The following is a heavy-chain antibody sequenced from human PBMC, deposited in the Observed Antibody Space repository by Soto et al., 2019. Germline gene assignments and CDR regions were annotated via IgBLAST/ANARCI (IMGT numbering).Heavy chain of an antibody. Sequence: SENLSLTCNVSGVSIINTSYYWGWIRQPPGKGLEWIGTVYFDGTTFYNPSLKSRLIISVDTSKNQFSLSLTSVTSAYTAFYYCARHGSSWGQGTLVTVSS. J-gene: IGHJ5*02. CDR3: ARHGSS. CDR1: GVSIINTSYY. V-gene: IGHV4-39*01. CDR2: VYFDGTT.